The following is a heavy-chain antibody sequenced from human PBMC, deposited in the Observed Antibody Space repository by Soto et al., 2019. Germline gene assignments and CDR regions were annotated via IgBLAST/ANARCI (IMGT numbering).Heavy chain of an antibody. D-gene: IGHD3-16*01. CDR2: YGGSGGST. J-gene: IGHJ6*03. V-gene: IGHV3-23*01. CDR3: VKFRGRAYHYYYMDV. CDR1: GFTFSTYG. Sequence: DVQLLESGGGSVQRGGSLRLSCAASGFTFSTYGMTWVRQAPGKGLEWVSYGGSGGSTYYADSVKGRFTISRDNSKNTLYLQMNILRAEDTAVYYCVKFRGRAYHYYYMDVWGNGTTVTVSS.